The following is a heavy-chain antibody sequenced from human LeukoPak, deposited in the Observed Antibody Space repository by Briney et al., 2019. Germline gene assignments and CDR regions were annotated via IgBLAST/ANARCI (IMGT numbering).Heavy chain of an antibody. D-gene: IGHD2-15*01. V-gene: IGHV4-34*01. CDR3: ARRKVAAPVDS. CDR1: GGSFSGYY. Sequence: SETLSLTCAVYGGSFSGYYWSWIRQSPGKGLEWIGEINHSGSTNYNPSLKSRVTISVDTSKNQFSLKLRSVTAADTAVYYCARRKVAAPVDSWGRGTLVTVSS. J-gene: IGHJ4*02. CDR2: INHSGST.